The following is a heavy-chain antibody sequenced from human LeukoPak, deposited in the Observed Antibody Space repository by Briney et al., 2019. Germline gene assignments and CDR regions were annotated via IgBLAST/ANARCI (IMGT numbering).Heavy chain of an antibody. D-gene: IGHD6-19*01. V-gene: IGHV1-24*01. CDR3: ATAKYSSGWYGAFDI. J-gene: IGHJ3*02. CDR1: GYTFTGSY. CDR2: FDPEDGET. Sequence: GASVKVSCKASGYTFTGSYMHWVRQAPGKGLEWMGGFDPEDGETIYAQKMQGRVTMTEDTSTDTAYMELSSLRSEDTAVYYCATAKYSSGWYGAFDIWGQGTMVTVSP.